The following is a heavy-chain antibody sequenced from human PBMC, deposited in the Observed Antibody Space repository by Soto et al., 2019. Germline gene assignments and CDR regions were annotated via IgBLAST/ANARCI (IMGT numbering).Heavy chain of an antibody. Sequence: LRLSCAASGFTFSSYAMHWVRQAPGKGLEWVAVISYDGSNKYYADSVKGRFTISRDNSKNTLYLEMNSLRAEDTAVYYCARESEDLTSNFDYWGQGTLVTVSS. CDR2: ISYDGSNK. CDR1: GFTFSSYA. CDR3: ARESEDLTSNFDY. V-gene: IGHV3-30-3*01. J-gene: IGHJ4*02.